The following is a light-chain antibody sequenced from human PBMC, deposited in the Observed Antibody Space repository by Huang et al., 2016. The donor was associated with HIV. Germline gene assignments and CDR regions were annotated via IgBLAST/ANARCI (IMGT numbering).Light chain of an antibody. V-gene: IGKV3-15*01. CDR1: QHIGTD. CDR3: QQYDDWPRT. Sequence: EIVLTQSPITLSVSPGERAVLSCRASQHIGTDLAWYQERTGQAHRLLIYDSFNRAMGVHSKFSGSGSGEDFTLSISGLQCEDFAVYYCQQYDDWPRTFGQGTKLEI. J-gene: IGKJ1*01. CDR2: DSF.